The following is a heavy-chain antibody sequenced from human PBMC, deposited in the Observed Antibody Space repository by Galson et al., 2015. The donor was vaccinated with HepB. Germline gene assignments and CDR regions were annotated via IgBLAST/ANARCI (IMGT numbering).Heavy chain of an antibody. D-gene: IGHD2/OR15-2a*01. CDR2: IRSKANSYAT. V-gene: IGHV3-73*01. Sequence: SLRLSCAASGFTFSDSVMHWVRQASGKELEWVGRIRSKANSYATIYAASVKGRFTISRDDSKNTASLQMNSLKSEDTAMYYCTSLRPFGGGNAFDIWGQGTMVTVSS. CDR3: TSLRPFGGGNAFDI. CDR1: GFTFSDSV. J-gene: IGHJ3*02.